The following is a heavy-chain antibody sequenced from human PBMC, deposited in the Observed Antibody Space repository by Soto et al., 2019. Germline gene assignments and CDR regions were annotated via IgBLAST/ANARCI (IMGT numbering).Heavy chain of an antibody. V-gene: IGHV4-34*01. CDR3: ARGQEGVVATH. CDR2: IKDGGYT. D-gene: IGHD5-12*01. CDR1: GGSLSGYY. Sequence: QVQLQQWGAGLLKPSETLSLNCAVNGGSLSGYYWSWIRQPPGKGLEWIGEIKDGGYTNYSPSLKRRATISSDRSNNQSSLRLNSVTAADTGVYYCARGQEGVVATHWDQGALVTVSS. J-gene: IGHJ4*02.